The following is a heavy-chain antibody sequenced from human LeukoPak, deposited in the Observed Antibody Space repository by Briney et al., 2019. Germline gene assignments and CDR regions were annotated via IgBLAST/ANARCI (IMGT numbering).Heavy chain of an antibody. CDR1: GFPFSSYW. Sequence: GGSLRLSCAASGFPFSSYWMTWVRQAPGKGLEWVANIKQDGSKKSYVDSVKGRFTISRDNAKNSLYLQVNGLRADDTAVYYCARDKGSDEGSKFDYWGQGTLVTVSS. J-gene: IGHJ4*02. V-gene: IGHV3-7*03. CDR3: ARDKGSDEGSKFDY. CDR2: IKQDGSKK.